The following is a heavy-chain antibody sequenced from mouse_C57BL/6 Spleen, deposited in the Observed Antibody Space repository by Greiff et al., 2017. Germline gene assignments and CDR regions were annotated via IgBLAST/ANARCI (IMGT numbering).Heavy chain of an antibody. V-gene: IGHV5-16*01. CDR1: GFTFSDYY. J-gene: IGHJ1*03. CDR3: ARTSYGSRYWYFDV. Sequence: EVKLVESEGGLVQPGSSMKLSCTASGFTFSDYYMAWVRQVPEKGLEWVANINYDGSSTYYLDSLKSRFIISRDNAKNILYLQMSSLKSEDTATYYCARTSYGSRYWYFDVWGTGTTVTVSS. D-gene: IGHD1-1*01. CDR2: INYDGSST.